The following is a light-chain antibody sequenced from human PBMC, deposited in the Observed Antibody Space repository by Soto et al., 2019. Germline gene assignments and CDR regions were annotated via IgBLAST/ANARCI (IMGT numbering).Light chain of an antibody. CDR3: HQSGDSPT. CDR1: QSVTSY. Sequence: EIVLTQSPGTLSLSPVERATLSCMASQSVTSYLAWYQQKPGQAPRLLISEASNRAPGIPDRFSGSGSGTDITLTISRLEPEDFAVYYCHQSGDSPTFGQGTKVDIK. CDR2: EAS. J-gene: IGKJ1*01. V-gene: IGKV3-20*01.